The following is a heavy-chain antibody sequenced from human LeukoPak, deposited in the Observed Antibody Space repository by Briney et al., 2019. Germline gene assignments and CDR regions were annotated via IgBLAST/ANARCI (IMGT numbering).Heavy chain of an antibody. CDR2: IKSKSDGGTI. CDR3: TTRRQDGW. D-gene: IGHD2-15*01. V-gene: IGHV3-15*01. Sequence: PGGSLRLSCVGSGFTFSDAWMSWVRQAPGKGLEWVGRIKSKSDGGTIDYAAPVKGRFTISRDDSRNTLYLQMNSLKTEDAAVYYCTTRRQDGWWGQGTLVTVS. CDR1: GFTFSDAW. J-gene: IGHJ4*02.